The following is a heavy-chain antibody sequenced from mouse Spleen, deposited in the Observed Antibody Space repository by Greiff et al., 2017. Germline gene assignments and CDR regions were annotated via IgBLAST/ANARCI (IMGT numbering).Heavy chain of an antibody. CDR3: TRNWDFYYAMDY. D-gene: IGHD4-1*01. Sequence: EVKLVESGGGLVQPGGSMKLSCAASGFTFSDAWMDWVRQSPEKGLEWVAEIRNKANNHATYYAESVKGRFTISRDDSKSSVYLQMNSLRAEDTGIYYCTRNWDFYYAMDYWGQGTSVTVSS. J-gene: IGHJ4*01. CDR2: IRNKANNHAT. V-gene: IGHV6-6*01. CDR1: GFTFSDAW.